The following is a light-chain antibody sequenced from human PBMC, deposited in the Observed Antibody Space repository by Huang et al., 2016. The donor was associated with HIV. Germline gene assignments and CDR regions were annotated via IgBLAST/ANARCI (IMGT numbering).Light chain of an antibody. V-gene: IGKV3-15*01. CDR1: RSVSTN. Sequence: EIVMTQSPATLSVSPGERVTLSCRANRSVSTNLAWYQQRPGQAPRLLIYGSSTRAPGIPARFSGSGSGTDFSLTISSLQPEDFALYYCHQYNNWRLSFGGGTRVDI. J-gene: IGKJ4*01. CDR3: HQYNNWRLS. CDR2: GSS.